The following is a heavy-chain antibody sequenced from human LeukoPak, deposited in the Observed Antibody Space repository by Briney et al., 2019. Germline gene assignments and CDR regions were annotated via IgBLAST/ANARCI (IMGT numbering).Heavy chain of an antibody. V-gene: IGHV1-2*02. CDR1: GYTFTGYY. Sequence: GASVKVSCKASGYTFTGYYMHWVRQAPGQGLEWMGWINPNSGGTNYAQKFQGRVTMTRDTSISTAYMELSRLRSDGTAVYYCARDTAGYCSGGSCDSYYYMDVWGKGTTVTVSS. J-gene: IGHJ6*03. CDR3: ARDTAGYCSGGSCDSYYYMDV. D-gene: IGHD2-15*01. CDR2: INPNSGGT.